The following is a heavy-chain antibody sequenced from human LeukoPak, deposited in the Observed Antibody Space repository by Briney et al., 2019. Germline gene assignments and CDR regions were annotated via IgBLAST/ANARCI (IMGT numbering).Heavy chain of an antibody. CDR1: GGSFSGYY. CDR3: ARVGSSGPTDY. D-gene: IGHD3-22*01. V-gene: IGHV4-34*01. CDR2: INHSGST. Sequence: PSETLSLTCAVYGGSFSGYYWSWIRQPPGKGLEWIGEINHSGSTNYNPSLKSRVTISVDTSKNQFSLKLSSGTAADTAVYYCARVGSSGPTDYWGQGTLVTVSS. J-gene: IGHJ4*02.